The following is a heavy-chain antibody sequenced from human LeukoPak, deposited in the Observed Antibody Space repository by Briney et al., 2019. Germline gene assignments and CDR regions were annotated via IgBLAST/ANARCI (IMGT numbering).Heavy chain of an antibody. CDR1: GYSIRSGYW. CDR3: TRNAAYCLDF. V-gene: IGHV4-4*02. Sequence: SETLSLTCAVSGYSIRSGYWWSWVRQPPGKGLEWIGEISHSGSTNYNPSLKSRVTISAVESVNQFSLKLNSVTAADTAVYYCTRNAAYCLDFWGQGTPVTVSS. CDR2: ISHSGST. J-gene: IGHJ4*02. D-gene: IGHD2-21*01.